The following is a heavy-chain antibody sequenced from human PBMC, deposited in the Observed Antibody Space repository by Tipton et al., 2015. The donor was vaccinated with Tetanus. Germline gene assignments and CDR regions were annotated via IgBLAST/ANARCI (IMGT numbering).Heavy chain of an antibody. CDR3: ARTGPVAGTVRDAFDI. V-gene: IGHV4-4*02. J-gene: IGHJ3*02. D-gene: IGHD6-19*01. Sequence: SLRLSCAVSGGSIDSINWWSWVRQPPGQGLEWIGETSDSGYTNYNPSLKSRVTISVDTSKNQFSLKLSSVTAADTAVYYCARTGPVAGTVRDAFDIWGQGTMVTVSS. CDR1: GGSIDSINW. CDR2: TSDSGYT.